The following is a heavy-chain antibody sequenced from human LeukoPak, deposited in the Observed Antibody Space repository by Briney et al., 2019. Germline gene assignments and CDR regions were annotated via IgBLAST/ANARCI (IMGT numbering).Heavy chain of an antibody. D-gene: IGHD3-16*02. V-gene: IGHV4-59*08. Sequence: SETLSLTCIVSGGSISSYYWSWIRQPPGKGLEWIGYIYYSGSTNYNPSLKSRVTISVDTSKNQFSLKLSSVTAADTAVYYCARRGRGYVWGSYRYSAYYFDCWGQGTLVTVSS. J-gene: IGHJ4*02. CDR1: GGSISSYY. CDR3: ARRGRGYVWGSYRYSAYYFDC. CDR2: IYYSGST.